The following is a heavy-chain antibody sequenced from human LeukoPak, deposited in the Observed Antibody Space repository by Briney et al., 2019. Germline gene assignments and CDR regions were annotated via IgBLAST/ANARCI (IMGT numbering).Heavy chain of an antibody. V-gene: IGHV4-59*01. CDR1: GGSISSYY. D-gene: IGHD6-19*01. Sequence: SETLSLTCTVSGGSISSYYWGWIRQPPGKGLEWIGYIYYSGSTNYNPSLKSRVTISVDTSKNQFSLKLSSVTAADTAVYYCARAGSGWGDAFDIWGQGTMVTVSS. CDR2: IYYSGST. J-gene: IGHJ3*02. CDR3: ARAGSGWGDAFDI.